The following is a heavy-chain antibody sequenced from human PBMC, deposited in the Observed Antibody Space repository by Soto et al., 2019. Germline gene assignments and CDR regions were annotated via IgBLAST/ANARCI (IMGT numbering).Heavy chain of an antibody. J-gene: IGHJ4*02. Sequence: QVQLVESGGGVVQPGRSLRLSCAASGFTFSNYGVPWVRQAPGKGLEWVAFISYDGSNKYYADSVKGRFTISRDNSKNTLDLQMDNLRGEDTAVYYCAKGSSWYESWGQGTLVTVSS. CDR1: GFTFSNYG. CDR3: AKGSSWYES. CDR2: ISYDGSNK. D-gene: IGHD6-13*01. V-gene: IGHV3-30*18.